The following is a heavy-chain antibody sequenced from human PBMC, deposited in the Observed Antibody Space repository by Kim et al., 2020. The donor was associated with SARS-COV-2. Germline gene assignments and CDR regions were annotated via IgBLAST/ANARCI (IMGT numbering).Heavy chain of an antibody. CDR1: GYTFTSYA. CDR3: ARDLPSYGQWLVGDWFDP. D-gene: IGHD6-19*01. CDR2: INAGNGNT. Sequence: ASVKVSCKASGYTFTSYAMHWVRQAPGQRLEWMGWINAGNGNTKYSQKFQGRVTITRDTSASTAYMELSSLRSEDTAVYYCARDLPSYGQWLVGDWFDPWGQGTLVTVSS. V-gene: IGHV1-3*01. J-gene: IGHJ5*02.